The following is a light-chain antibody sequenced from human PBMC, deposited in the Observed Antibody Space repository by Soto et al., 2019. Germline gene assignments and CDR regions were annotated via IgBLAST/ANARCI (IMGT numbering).Light chain of an antibody. Sequence: EIVLTRSPCTMSXSPGERATLPCRVSQSVTSSYLAWYQRKPGQAPRLLIFGASSRATGIPDRFSGRGSATDFTLTINRLEPEDFAVYYCQQYGSSPRTFGQGTKV. V-gene: IGKV3-20*01. J-gene: IGKJ1*01. CDR3: QQYGSSPRT. CDR1: QSVTSSY. CDR2: GAS.